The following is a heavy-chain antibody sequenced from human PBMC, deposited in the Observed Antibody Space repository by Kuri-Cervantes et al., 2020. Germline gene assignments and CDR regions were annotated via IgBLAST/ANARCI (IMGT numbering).Heavy chain of an antibody. CDR1: GFTFSSYA. CDR3: ARAVVTHFDY. Sequence: GESLKISCAASGFTFSSYAMHWVRQAPGKGLEWVAVISYDGSNKYYADSVKGRFTISRDNSKNTLYLQMNSLRAEDTAAYYCARAVVTHFDYWGQGTLVTVSS. V-gene: IGHV3-30-3*01. CDR2: ISYDGSNK. D-gene: IGHD4-23*01. J-gene: IGHJ4*02.